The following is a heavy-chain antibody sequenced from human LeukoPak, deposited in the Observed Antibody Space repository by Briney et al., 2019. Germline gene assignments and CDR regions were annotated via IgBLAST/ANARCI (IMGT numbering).Heavy chain of an antibody. Sequence: GWSLRLSCAASGFTFSSYAMSWVRQAPGKGLEWVSAISGSGGSTYYADSVKGRFTISRDNSKNTLYLQMNSLRAEDTAVYFCQKTSYDILTGYYKRDYFDYWGQGTLVTVSS. J-gene: IGHJ4*02. CDR1: GFTFSSYA. CDR2: ISGSGGST. D-gene: IGHD3-9*01. V-gene: IGHV3-23*01. CDR3: QKTSYDILTGYYKRDYFDY.